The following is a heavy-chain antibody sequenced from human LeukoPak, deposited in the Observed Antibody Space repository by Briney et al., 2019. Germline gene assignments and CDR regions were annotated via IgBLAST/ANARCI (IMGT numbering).Heavy chain of an antibody. Sequence: PSETLSLTCTVSGVSISSFCWSWIRQPATKGLEWIGRVCNSGNTNYNPSLRSRVIMSIDTSKNQLSLDLSSVTAADTAVYHCARGEAVPAAMGDLFDYRGQGTLVTVSS. J-gene: IGHJ4*02. V-gene: IGHV4-4*07. CDR3: ARGEAVPAAMGDLFDY. CDR2: VCNSGNT. D-gene: IGHD2-2*01. CDR1: GVSISSFC.